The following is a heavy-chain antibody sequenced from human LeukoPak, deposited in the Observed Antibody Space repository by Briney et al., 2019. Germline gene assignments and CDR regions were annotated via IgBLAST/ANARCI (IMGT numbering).Heavy chain of an antibody. Sequence: PGGSLRLSCAASGFTFSNAWMSWVRQAPGKGLEWVAVISYDGSNKYYADSVKGRFTISRDNSKNTLYLQMNSLRAEDTAVYYCASLWFGELLSLDYWGQGTLVTVSS. CDR1: GFTFSNAW. J-gene: IGHJ4*02. D-gene: IGHD3-10*01. CDR2: ISYDGSNK. V-gene: IGHV3-30-3*01. CDR3: ASLWFGELLSLDY.